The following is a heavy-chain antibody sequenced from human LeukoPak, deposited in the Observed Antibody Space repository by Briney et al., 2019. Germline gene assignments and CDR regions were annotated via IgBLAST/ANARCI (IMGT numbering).Heavy chain of an antibody. D-gene: IGHD3-10*01. CDR1: GGSIHGYF. Sequence: SETLSLTCAVSGGSIHGYFWSWFRQPPEKGLEWIGYISYSGSTNYNPSLKSRVSISVDTSKSQFSLRLSSVTAADTAVYYCARDDYREVTNFDPWGQGTLVTVSS. CDR2: ISYSGST. J-gene: IGHJ5*02. V-gene: IGHV4-59*01. CDR3: ARDDYREVTNFDP.